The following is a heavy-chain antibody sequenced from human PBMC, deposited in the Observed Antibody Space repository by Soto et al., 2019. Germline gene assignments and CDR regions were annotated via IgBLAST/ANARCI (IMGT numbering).Heavy chain of an antibody. D-gene: IGHD5-12*01. CDR2: ISHLENT. J-gene: IGHJ4*02. CDR3: ERGGGYDSFDY. V-gene: IGHV4-30-2*06. CDR1: GASISYGGFS. Sequence: TLSLTCTVSGASISYGGFSWSWIRQSPGKGLEWIGYISHLENTYLHPSFKSRLTMSIDRTRNQFSLKLSSVTAADMAVYYCERGGGYDSFDYWGQGVLVTVSS.